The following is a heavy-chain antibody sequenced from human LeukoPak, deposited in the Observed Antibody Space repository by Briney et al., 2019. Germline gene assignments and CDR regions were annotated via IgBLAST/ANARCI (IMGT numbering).Heavy chain of an antibody. J-gene: IGHJ6*02. CDR3: ARDLVGADLVYYGMDV. V-gene: IGHV3-74*01. Sequence: TGGSLRLSCAASGFTFSSYWMHWVRQAPGKGLVWVSRINTDGSSTSYADSVKGRFTISRDNSKNTLYLQMNSLRAEDTAVYYCARDLVGADLVYYGMDVWGQGTTVTVSS. CDR1: GFTFSSYW. D-gene: IGHD3-10*01. CDR2: INTDGSST.